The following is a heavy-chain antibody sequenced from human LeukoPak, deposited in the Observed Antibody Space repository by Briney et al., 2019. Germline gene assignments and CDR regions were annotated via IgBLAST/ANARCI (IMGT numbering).Heavy chain of an antibody. Sequence: SQTLSLTCTVSGGSISSGDYYWSWIRQPPGKGLEWIGYIYYSGSTYYNPSLKSRVTISVDTSKNQFSLKLSSVTAADTAVYYCARANSELWFGELTRVAFDIWGQGTMVTVSS. D-gene: IGHD3-10*01. CDR3: ARANSELWFGELTRVAFDI. CDR1: GGSISSGDYY. V-gene: IGHV4-30-4*01. CDR2: IYYSGST. J-gene: IGHJ3*02.